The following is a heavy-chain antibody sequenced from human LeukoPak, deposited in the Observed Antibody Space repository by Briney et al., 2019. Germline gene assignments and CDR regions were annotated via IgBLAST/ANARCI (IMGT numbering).Heavy chain of an antibody. D-gene: IGHD3-22*01. CDR3: TRDPRYDSSGYYYSSYYYYYMDV. CDR1: GFTFGDYV. V-gene: IGHV3-49*03. Sequence: GGSLRLSCTASGFTFGDYVMSWFRQAPGKGLEWVGFIRGKAYGGTTEYAASVKGRFTISRDDSKSIAYLQMNSLKTEDTAVYYCTRDPRYDSSGYYYSSYYYYYMDVWGKGTTVTVSS. J-gene: IGHJ6*03. CDR2: IRGKAYGGTT.